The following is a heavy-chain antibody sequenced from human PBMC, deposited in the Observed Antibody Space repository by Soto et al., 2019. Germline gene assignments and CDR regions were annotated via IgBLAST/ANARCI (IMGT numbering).Heavy chain of an antibody. V-gene: IGHV3-7*05. D-gene: IGHD3-16*01. CDR2: IKQDGSGK. CDR1: GFSISSFW. Sequence: GGSLRLSCAASGFSISSFWMTWVRQAPGAGLEWVANIKQDGSGKDYVDSVRGRFTISRDNAKNSLYLQMNSLRAEDTALYHCARDNVWYYMDVWGKGTTVTVSS. CDR3: ARDNVWYYMDV. J-gene: IGHJ6*03.